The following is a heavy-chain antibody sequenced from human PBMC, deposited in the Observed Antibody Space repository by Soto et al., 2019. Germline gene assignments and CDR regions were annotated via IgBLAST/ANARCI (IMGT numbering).Heavy chain of an antibody. V-gene: IGHV3-11*05. CDR2: ISSSNTYT. Sequence: GGSLRLSCAASGFTFSDYYMSWIRQAPGKGLEWVSYISSSNTYTNYADSVKGRFTISRDNAKNSLYLQMNSLRAEDTAMYYCARDADILTGSDAFDIWGQGTMVTVSS. D-gene: IGHD3-9*01. CDR3: ARDADILTGSDAFDI. J-gene: IGHJ3*02. CDR1: GFTFSDYY.